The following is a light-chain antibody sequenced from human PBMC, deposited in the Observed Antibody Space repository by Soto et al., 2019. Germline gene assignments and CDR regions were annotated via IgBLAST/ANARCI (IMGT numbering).Light chain of an antibody. Sequence: QSVLTQPRSVSGSPGQSVTISCTGTSSDVGGYNYVSWYQQHPGKAPKLLIYDVTKRPSGVPDRFSGSKSGNTASLTISGLQADDEADYSCCSFAGSNNLVFGGGTKLTVL. J-gene: IGLJ2*01. V-gene: IGLV2-11*01. CDR2: DVT. CDR1: SSDVGGYNY. CDR3: CSFAGSNNLV.